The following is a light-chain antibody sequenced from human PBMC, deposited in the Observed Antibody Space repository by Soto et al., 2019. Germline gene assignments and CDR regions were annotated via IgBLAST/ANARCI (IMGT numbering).Light chain of an antibody. CDR1: QSISNY. Sequence: DIQMTQSPSSLSASVGDRVTITCRASQSISNYLNWYQQKPGKAPKLLIYAASSLQSGVPSRFSGSGSGTDFTLTISNLQPEDFATYYCQQSYSTPYTFGQGTKLEIQ. CDR3: QQSYSTPYT. CDR2: AAS. V-gene: IGKV1-39*01. J-gene: IGKJ2*01.